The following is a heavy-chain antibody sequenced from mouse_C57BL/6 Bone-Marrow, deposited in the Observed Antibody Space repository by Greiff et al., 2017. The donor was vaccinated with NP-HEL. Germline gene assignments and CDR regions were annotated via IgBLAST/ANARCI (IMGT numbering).Heavy chain of an antibody. J-gene: IGHJ4*01. CDR3: ARTRGAMDY. Sequence: EVKLQESGAELVKPGASVKLSCTASGFNIKDYYMHWVKQRTEQGLEWIGRIDPEDGETKYAPQFQGKATITADTSSNTAYLQLSSLTSEDTAVYYCARTRGAMDYWGQGTSVTVSS. V-gene: IGHV14-2*01. CDR2: IDPEDGET. CDR1: GFNIKDYY.